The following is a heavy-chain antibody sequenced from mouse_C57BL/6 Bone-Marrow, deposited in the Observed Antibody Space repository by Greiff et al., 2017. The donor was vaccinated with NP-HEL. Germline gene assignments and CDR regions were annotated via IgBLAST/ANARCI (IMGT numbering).Heavy chain of an antibody. CDR2: ISGGGGNT. D-gene: IGHD2-5*01. CDR3: ARRAYYSNFSWFAY. V-gene: IGHV5-9*01. Sequence: EVQRVESGGGLVKPGGSLKLSCAASGFTFSSYTMSWVRQTPEKRLEWVATISGGGGNTYYPASVKGRFTISRDHAKNTLYLQMSSLRSEDTALYYCARRAYYSNFSWFAYWGQGTLVTVSA. CDR1: GFTFSSYT. J-gene: IGHJ3*01.